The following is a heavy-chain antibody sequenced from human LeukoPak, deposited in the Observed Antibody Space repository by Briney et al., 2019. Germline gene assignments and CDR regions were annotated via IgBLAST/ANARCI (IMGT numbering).Heavy chain of an antibody. CDR1: GGTFSSYA. J-gene: IGHJ4*02. CDR2: IIPIFGTA. CDR3: ATDQGSGWYY. Sequence: SVKVSCKASGGTFSSYAISWVRQAPGQGLEWMGGIIPIFGTANYAQKFQGRITMTEDTSTDTAYMELSSLRSEDTAVYYCATDQGSGWYYWGQGTLVTVSS. D-gene: IGHD6-19*01. V-gene: IGHV1-69*06.